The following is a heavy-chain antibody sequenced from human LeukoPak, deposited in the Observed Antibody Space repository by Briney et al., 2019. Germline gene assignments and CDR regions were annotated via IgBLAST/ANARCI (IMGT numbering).Heavy chain of an antibody. Sequence: ASVKVSCKASGYTFTSYDINWVRQATGQGLEWMGWMSPNSGNTGYAQKFQGRVTMTRNTSISTAYMELSSLRSEDTAVYYCARMRSLWFGEPAYAFDIWGQGTMVTVSS. CDR1: GYTFTSYD. J-gene: IGHJ3*02. CDR3: ARMRSLWFGEPAYAFDI. D-gene: IGHD3-10*01. CDR2: MSPNSGNT. V-gene: IGHV1-8*01.